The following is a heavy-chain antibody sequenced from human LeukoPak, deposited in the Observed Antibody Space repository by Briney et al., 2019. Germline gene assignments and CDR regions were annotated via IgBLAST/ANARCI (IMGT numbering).Heavy chain of an antibody. V-gene: IGHV3-30*04. J-gene: IGHJ4*02. CDR1: GFTFSSYA. CDR3: ASDMVATLLFDY. Sequence: PGRSLRLSCAASGFTFSSYAMHWVRQAPGKGLEWVAVISYDGSNKYYADSVKGRFTISRDNAKNSLYLQMNSLRAEDTAVYYCASDMVATLLFDYWGQGTLVTVSS. D-gene: IGHD5-12*01. CDR2: ISYDGSNK.